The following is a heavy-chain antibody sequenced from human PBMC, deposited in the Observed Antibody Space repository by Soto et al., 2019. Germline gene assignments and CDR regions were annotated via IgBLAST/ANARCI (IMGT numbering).Heavy chain of an antibody. J-gene: IGHJ4*02. CDR2: ISSSSSTI. CDR3: AREGAVPDYYDSSGYYPFDY. CDR1: GFTFSSYS. D-gene: IGHD3-22*01. Sequence: PGGSLRLSCAASGFTFSSYSMNWVRQAPGKGLEWVSYISSSSSTIYYADSVKGRFTISRDNAKNSLYLQMNSLRDEGTAVYYCAREGAVPDYYDSSGYYPFDYWGQGTLVTVSS. V-gene: IGHV3-48*02.